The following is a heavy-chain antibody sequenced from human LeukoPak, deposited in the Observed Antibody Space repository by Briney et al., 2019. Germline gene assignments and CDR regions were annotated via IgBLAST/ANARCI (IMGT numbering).Heavy chain of an antibody. Sequence: GGSLRLSCAASGFTFSDYYMSWIRQAPGKGLEWVSYISSSSSYTNYADSVKGRFTISRDNAKNSLYLQMNSLRAEDTAVYYCARDAHYGSSGYLPDYWDQGTLVTVSS. D-gene: IGHD3-22*01. CDR2: ISSSSSYT. CDR1: GFTFSDYY. J-gene: IGHJ4*02. V-gene: IGHV3-11*05. CDR3: ARDAHYGSSGYLPDY.